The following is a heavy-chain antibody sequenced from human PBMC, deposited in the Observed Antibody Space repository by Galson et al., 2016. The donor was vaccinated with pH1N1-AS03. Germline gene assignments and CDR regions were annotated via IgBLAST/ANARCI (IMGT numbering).Heavy chain of an antibody. V-gene: IGHV3-11*01. J-gene: IGHJ4*02. Sequence: SLRLSCAASGFTFDYFYMSWIRQAPGKGLEWISFISTAGITTHYADSVKGRFTISRDNANNSLYLEMTSLRPEDTAIYYCARNWNYFNSWGQGVLVTVSS. CDR1: GFTFDYFY. D-gene: IGHD1-1*01. CDR3: ARNWNYFNS. CDR2: ISTAGITT.